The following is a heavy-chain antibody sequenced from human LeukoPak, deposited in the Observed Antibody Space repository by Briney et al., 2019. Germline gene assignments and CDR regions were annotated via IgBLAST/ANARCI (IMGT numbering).Heavy chain of an antibody. CDR1: GFTFSNAW. Sequence: PGGSLRLSCAASGFTFSNAWMSWVRQAPGKGLEWVGRIKSKTDGGTTDYAAPVKGRFTISRDDSKNTLYLQMNSLKTEDTAVYYCTTGSLGRRAFDIWGQGTMVTVSS. CDR2: IKSKTDGGTT. J-gene: IGHJ3*02. D-gene: IGHD1-26*01. CDR3: TTGSLGRRAFDI. V-gene: IGHV3-15*01.